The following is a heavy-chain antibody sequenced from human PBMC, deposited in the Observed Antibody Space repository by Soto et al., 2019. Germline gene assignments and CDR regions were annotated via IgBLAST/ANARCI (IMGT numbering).Heavy chain of an antibody. Sequence: GGSLRLSCTASGITISSFTMNCGRQAPGKGLEWVSYISSSGSTTYYADSVKGRFTISRDNSKNTLYLQMNSLRAEDTAVYYCAKSGYFDWLLYYFDYWGQGTLVTVSS. CDR1: GITISSFT. CDR3: AKSGYFDWLLYYFDY. V-gene: IGHV3-23*01. D-gene: IGHD3-9*01. CDR2: ISSSGSTT. J-gene: IGHJ4*02.